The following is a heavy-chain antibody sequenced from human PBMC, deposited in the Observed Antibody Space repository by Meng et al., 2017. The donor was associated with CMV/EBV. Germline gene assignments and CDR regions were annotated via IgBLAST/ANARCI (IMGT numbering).Heavy chain of an antibody. Sequence: GGSLRLSCAASGFTFSSYSMNWVRQAPGKGLEWVAVIWYDGSNKYYADSVKGRFTISRDNSKNTLYLQMNSLRAEDTAVYYCAKDGPEPDYIDYWGQGTLVTVSS. CDR1: GFTFSSYS. J-gene: IGHJ4*02. V-gene: IGHV3-33*06. CDR2: IWYDGSNK. D-gene: IGHD1-14*01. CDR3: AKDGPEPDYIDY.